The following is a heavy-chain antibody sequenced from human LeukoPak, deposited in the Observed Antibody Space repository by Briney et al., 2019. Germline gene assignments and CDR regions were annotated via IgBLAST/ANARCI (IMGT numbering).Heavy chain of an antibody. CDR3: ARDVERALYYYGMDV. D-gene: IGHD5-24*01. CDR2: ISYDGSNK. Sequence: PGGSLRLSCAASGFTFSSYAMHWVRQAPGKGLEWVAVISYDGSNKYYADSVKGRFTISRDNSKNTLYLQMNSLRAEDTAVYYCARDVERALYYYGMDVWGQGTTVTVSS. J-gene: IGHJ6*02. CDR1: GFTFSSYA. V-gene: IGHV3-30-3*01.